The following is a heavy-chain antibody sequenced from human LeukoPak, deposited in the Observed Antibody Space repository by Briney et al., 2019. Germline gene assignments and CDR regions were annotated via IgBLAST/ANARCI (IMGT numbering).Heavy chain of an antibody. CDR3: ARVDHMGALYGMDV. V-gene: IGHV1-18*01. CDR2: ISAYNGNT. J-gene: IGHJ6*02. CDR1: CYTFTSYG. Sequence: WASVKVFCKASCYTFTSYGISWVGQAPGQRLEWMGGISAYNGNTNYAQKLQGRVTMTTDTSTSTAYMELRSLRSDDTAVYYCARVDHMGALYGMDVWGQGTTVTVPS. D-gene: IGHD1-26*01.